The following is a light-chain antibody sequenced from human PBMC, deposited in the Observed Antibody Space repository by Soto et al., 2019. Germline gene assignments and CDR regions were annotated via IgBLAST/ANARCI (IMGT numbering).Light chain of an antibody. CDR2: EVN. CDR3: SSYAGSNWYV. J-gene: IGLJ1*01. V-gene: IGLV2-8*01. CDR1: NSVVGGYNY. Sequence: VLAQPPSASGSPGQSVTISCTGTNSVVGGYNYVSWYQQYPGKAPKLIIYEVNERPSGVPDRFSGSKSGNTASLTVSGLQTAAEADYYCSSYAGSNWYVFGTGTKVTVL.